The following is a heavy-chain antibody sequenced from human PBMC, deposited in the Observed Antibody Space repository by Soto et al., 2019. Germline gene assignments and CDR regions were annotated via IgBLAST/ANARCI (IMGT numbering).Heavy chain of an antibody. CDR1: GFTFSSYD. CDR2: IGSAGDT. Sequence: GGFLRLSCAASGFTFSSYDMHWVRQATGKGLEWVSAIGSAGDTYYPGSVKGRFTISRENAKNSLYLQMNSLRAEDTAVYYCARVKSSGWYFFDYWGQGTLVTVSS. J-gene: IGHJ4*02. CDR3: ARVKSSGWYFFDY. D-gene: IGHD6-19*01. V-gene: IGHV3-13*01.